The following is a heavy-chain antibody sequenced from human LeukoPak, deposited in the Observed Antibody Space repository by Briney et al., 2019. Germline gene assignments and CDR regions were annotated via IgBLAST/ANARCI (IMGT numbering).Heavy chain of an antibody. CDR1: GYTFTGYY. CDR3: ARGTGDRQYYYYYMDV. Sequence: ASVKVSCKASGYTFTGYYMHWVRQAPGQGLEWMGWINPNSGGTNYAQKFQGRVTMTRDTSISTAYMELSRLRSDDTAVYYCARGTGDRQYYYYYMDVWGKGTTVTVSS. CDR2: INPNSGGT. J-gene: IGHJ6*03. D-gene: IGHD7-27*01. V-gene: IGHV1-2*02.